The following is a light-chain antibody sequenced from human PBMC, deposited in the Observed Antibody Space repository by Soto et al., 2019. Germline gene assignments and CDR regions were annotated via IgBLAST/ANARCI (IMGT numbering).Light chain of an antibody. J-gene: IGKJ4*01. Sequence: EIALTQSPGTLSLSPGERATLSCRASQSVSSSYLAWYQQKPGQAPRLLIYGASSRATGIPDRFSGSGSGTDFTLTISRLEPEDFAVYYCQQYGSSPLLTFGGGTKVDIK. CDR2: GAS. CDR1: QSVSSSY. V-gene: IGKV3-20*01. CDR3: QQYGSSPLLT.